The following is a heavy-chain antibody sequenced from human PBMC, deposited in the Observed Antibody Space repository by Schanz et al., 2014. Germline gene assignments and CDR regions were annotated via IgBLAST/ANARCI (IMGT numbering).Heavy chain of an antibody. CDR2: LSEGGGGT. J-gene: IGHJ3*02. CDR3: ARKMKVGIDGDKWHEYLDI. CDR1: GFTFSSYA. V-gene: IGHV3-23*01. D-gene: IGHD3-22*01. Sequence: EVQLLESGGGLVQPGGSLRLSCAASGFTFSSYAMSWVRQAPGKGLVWVSALSEGGGGTHYADSVKGRFTISRDNSKNTLYLQINTLRAEDTAVYYWARKMKVGIDGDKWHEYLDIWGQGTMVTVSS.